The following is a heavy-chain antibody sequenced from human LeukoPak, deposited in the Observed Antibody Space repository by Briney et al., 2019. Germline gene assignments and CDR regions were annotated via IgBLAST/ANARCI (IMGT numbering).Heavy chain of an antibody. V-gene: IGHV4-39*01. D-gene: IGHD6-25*01. Sequence: PSETLSLTCTVSGGSISSSSYYWGWIRQPPGKGLEWIGSIYYSGSTYYNPSLKSRVTISVDTSKNQFSLKLSSVTAADTAVYYCARRAATGWFDYWGQGTLVTVSS. CDR3: ARRAATGWFDY. CDR2: IYYSGST. J-gene: IGHJ4*02. CDR1: GGSISSSSYY.